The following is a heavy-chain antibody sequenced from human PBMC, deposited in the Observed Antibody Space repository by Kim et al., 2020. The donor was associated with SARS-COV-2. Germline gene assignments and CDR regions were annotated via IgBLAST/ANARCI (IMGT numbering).Heavy chain of an antibody. D-gene: IGHD1-26*01. Sequence: ASVKVSCKASGYTFTGYYMHWVRQAPGQGLEWMGWINPNSGGTNYAQKFQGWVTMTRDTSISTAYMERSRLRSDDTAVYYCARGPPSFIVGATRLHFDYWGHGTLVTVSS. CDR2: INPNSGGT. J-gene: IGHJ4*01. CDR1: GYTFTGYY. V-gene: IGHV1-2*04. CDR3: ARGPPSFIVGATRLHFDY.